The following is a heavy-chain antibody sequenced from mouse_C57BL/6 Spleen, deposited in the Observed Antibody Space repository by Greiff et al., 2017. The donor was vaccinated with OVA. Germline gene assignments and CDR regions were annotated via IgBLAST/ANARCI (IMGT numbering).Heavy chain of an antibody. J-gene: IGHJ1*03. CDR2: INPNNGGT. CDR1: GYTFTDYN. CDR3: ARKELYYGSSYWYFDV. V-gene: IGHV1-18*01. D-gene: IGHD1-1*01. Sequence: EVHLVESGPELVKPGASVKIPCKASGYTFTDYNMDWVKQSHGKSLEWIGDINPNNGGTIYNQKFKGKATLTVDKSSSTAYMELRSLTSEDTAVYYCARKELYYGSSYWYFDVWGTGTTVTVSS.